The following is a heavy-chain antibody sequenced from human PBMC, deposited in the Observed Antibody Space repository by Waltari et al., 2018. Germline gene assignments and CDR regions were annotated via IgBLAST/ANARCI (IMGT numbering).Heavy chain of an antibody. CDR3: ARQQADSYYYYYMHV. J-gene: IGHJ6*03. V-gene: IGHV4-38-2*01. CDR2: ICHSGST. CDR1: GYSISSGYC. Sequence: QVQLQESGPGLVKPSETLSLTCAVSGYSISSGYCWGWIRQPPGQGLEWIGSICHSGSTYYNPSLKSRVTISVDTSKNHFSLKLSSVTAADTAVYYCARQQADSYYYYYMHVWGKGTTVTVSS. D-gene: IGHD6-13*01.